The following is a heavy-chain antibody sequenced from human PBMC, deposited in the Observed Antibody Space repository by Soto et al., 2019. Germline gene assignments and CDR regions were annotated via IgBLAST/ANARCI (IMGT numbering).Heavy chain of an antibody. J-gene: IGHJ4*02. D-gene: IGHD4-17*01. CDR3: ARQKVSRFYGEVDFFDY. V-gene: IGHV4-4*02. Sequence: SETLSLTCAVSSGSIDNVYWWSWVRQSPGKGLEWIGEVTRSGSTNYNPSLKSRVTISIDTSNKKLSLHLSSVTAADTAVYYCARQKVSRFYGEVDFFDYWGLGTLVTVSS. CDR2: VTRSGST. CDR1: SGSIDNVYW.